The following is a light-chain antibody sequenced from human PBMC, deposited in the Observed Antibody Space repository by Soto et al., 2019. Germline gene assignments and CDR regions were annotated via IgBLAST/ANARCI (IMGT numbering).Light chain of an antibody. V-gene: IGKV3-11*01. CDR1: QSVSSY. Sequence: EIVLTQSPATLSLSRGERATLSCRASQSVSSYLAWYQQKAGQAPRLLIYDATKRAIGIPARFSGSGSGTDFTLTISSLEPEDFAVYYCQQRSNWPKTFGHGTKVDIK. J-gene: IGKJ1*01. CDR2: DAT. CDR3: QQRSNWPKT.